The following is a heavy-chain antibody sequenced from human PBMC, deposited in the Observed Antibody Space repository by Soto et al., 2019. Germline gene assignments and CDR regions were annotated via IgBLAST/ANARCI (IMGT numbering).Heavy chain of an antibody. CDR2: IIPIFGTA. J-gene: IGHJ5*02. CDR1: GFTFSSYA. CDR3: AREGLRDNWNSDP. Sequence: VQLVESGGGLVQPGGSLRLSCAASGFTFSSYAISWVRQAPGQGLEWMGGIIPIFGTANYAQKFQGRVTITADESTSTAYMELSSLRSEDTAVYYCAREGLRDNWNSDPWGQGTLVTVSS. D-gene: IGHD1-7*01. V-gene: IGHV1-69*01.